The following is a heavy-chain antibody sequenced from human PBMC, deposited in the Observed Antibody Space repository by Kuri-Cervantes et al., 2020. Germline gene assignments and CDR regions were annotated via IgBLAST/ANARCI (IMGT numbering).Heavy chain of an antibody. J-gene: IGHJ1*01. CDR2: INHRGST. CDR1: GGSFSGYH. D-gene: IGHD3-22*01. CDR3: ASAMIDIDLEYFQH. Sequence: SQTLSLTCAVYGGSFSGYHWSWIRQPPGKGLEWIGEINHRGSTNYNPSLKSRVTISVDTSKNQFSLKLSSVTAADTAVYYCASAMIDIDLEYFQHWGQGTLVTVSS. V-gene: IGHV4-34*01.